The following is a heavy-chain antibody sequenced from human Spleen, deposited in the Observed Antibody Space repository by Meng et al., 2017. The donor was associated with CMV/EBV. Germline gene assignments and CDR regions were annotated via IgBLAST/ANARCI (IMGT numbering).Heavy chain of an antibody. J-gene: IGHJ4*02. V-gene: IGHV3-33*01. CDR3: ARAGQRGSSDYFDY. CDR1: GFNFRNYD. CDR2: ISYDGTNK. D-gene: IGHD2-2*01. Sequence: GESLKISCAASGFNFRNYDIHWVRQAPGKGLEWVALISYDGTNKSYADSVRGRFTISRDNSKNTLYLQMNSLRAEDTAVYYCARAGQRGSSDYFDYWGQGTLVTVSS.